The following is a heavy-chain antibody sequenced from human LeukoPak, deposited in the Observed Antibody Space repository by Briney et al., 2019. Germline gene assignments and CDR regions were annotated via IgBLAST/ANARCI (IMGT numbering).Heavy chain of an antibody. Sequence: PSETLSLTCTVSGGSISSYYWSWIRQPPGKGLEWVGYIYYSGSTNYKPSLKSRVTISVDTSKNQFSLKLSSVTAADTAVYYCARGGYYGSGNDFRFDPWGQGTLVTVSS. V-gene: IGHV4-59*01. CDR2: IYYSGST. CDR1: GGSISSYY. D-gene: IGHD3-10*01. J-gene: IGHJ5*02. CDR3: ARGGYYGSGNDFRFDP.